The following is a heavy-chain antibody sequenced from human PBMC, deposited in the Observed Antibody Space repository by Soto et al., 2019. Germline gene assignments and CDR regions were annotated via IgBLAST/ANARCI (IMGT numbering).Heavy chain of an antibody. Sequence: QVQLVQSGAEVKKPGASVKVSCKASGYTFTSYDINWVRQATGQGLEWMGWMNPNSGNTGYAQKFRGRVTMTRNTSISTAYMELSSLRSEDTAVYYCARVILTPGWFDPWGQGTLVTVSS. CDR2: MNPNSGNT. V-gene: IGHV1-8*01. CDR3: ARVILTPGWFDP. D-gene: IGHD7-27*01. CDR1: GYTFTSYD. J-gene: IGHJ5*02.